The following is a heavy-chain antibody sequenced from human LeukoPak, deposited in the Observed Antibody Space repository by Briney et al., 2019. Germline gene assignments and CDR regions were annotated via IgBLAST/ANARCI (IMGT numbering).Heavy chain of an antibody. V-gene: IGHV4-59*01. CDR3: ARYSGSYYYFDY. D-gene: IGHD1-26*01. CDR2: IHYSGST. CDR1: GGSISGYY. J-gene: IGHJ4*02. Sequence: SETLSVTCTVSGGSISGYYWSWIRQPPGKGMEWIGYIHYSGSTNYNPSLKSRVTISIDTSKNQFSLKLSSVTAADTAVYYCARYSGSYYYFDYWGQGTLVTVSS.